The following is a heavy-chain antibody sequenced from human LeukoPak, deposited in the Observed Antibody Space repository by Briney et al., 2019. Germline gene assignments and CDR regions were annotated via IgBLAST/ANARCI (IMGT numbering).Heavy chain of an antibody. CDR2: ISYDGSNK. CDR1: GFTFSSYA. CDR3: ARDGHGLVPWYYFDY. V-gene: IGHV3-30-3*01. Sequence: GGSLRLSRAASGFTFSSYAMHWVRQAPGKGLEWVAVISYDGSNKYYADSVKGRFTISRDNSKNTLYLQMNSLRAEDTAVYYCARDGHGLVPWYYFDYWGQGTLVTVSS. D-gene: IGHD3/OR15-3a*01. J-gene: IGHJ4*02.